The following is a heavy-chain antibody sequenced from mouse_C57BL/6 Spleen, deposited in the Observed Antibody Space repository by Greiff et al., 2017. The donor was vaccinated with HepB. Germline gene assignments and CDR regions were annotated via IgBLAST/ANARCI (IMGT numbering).Heavy chain of an antibody. J-gene: IGHJ2*01. V-gene: IGHV1-15*01. CDR1: GYTFTDYE. CDR3: TRYGSYYFDY. Sequence: LQESGAELVRPGASVTLSCKASGYTFTDYEMHWVKQTPVHGLEWIGAIDPETGGTAYNQKFKGKAILTADKSSSTAYMELRSLTSEDSAFYYCTRYGSYYFDYWGQGTTLTVSS. D-gene: IGHD2-2*01. CDR2: IDPETGGT.